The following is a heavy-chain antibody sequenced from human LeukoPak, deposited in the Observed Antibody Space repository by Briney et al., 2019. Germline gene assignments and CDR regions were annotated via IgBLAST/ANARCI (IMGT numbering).Heavy chain of an antibody. CDR1: GGSISSYY. J-gene: IGHJ3*02. CDR2: IYYSGST. V-gene: IGHV4-59*12. CDR3: ASMVRGVLHAFDI. D-gene: IGHD3-10*01. Sequence: PSETLSLTCTVSGGSISSYYWSWIRQPPGKGLEWIGYIYYSGSTYYNPSLKSRVTISVDTSKNQFSLKLSSVTAADTAVYYCASMVRGVLHAFDIWGQGTMVTVSS.